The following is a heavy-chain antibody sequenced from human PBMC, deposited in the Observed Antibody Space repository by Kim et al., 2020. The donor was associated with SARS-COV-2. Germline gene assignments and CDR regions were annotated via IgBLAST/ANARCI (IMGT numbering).Heavy chain of an antibody. Sequence: ASVKVSCKASGYTFSSYGISWVRQAPGQGLEWMGWISPDNGNTKYIQKVQGRVTMTTDTSTSTVYMELRSLRSDDTAVYYCARRSSSYSWFALWGPGTQV. CDR3: ARRSSSYSWFAL. V-gene: IGHV1-18*01. CDR1: GYTFSSYG. D-gene: IGHD6-6*01. J-gene: IGHJ5*02. CDR2: ISPDNGNT.